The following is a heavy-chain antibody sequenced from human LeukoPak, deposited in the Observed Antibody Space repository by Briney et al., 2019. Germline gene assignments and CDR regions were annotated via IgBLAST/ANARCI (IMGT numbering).Heavy chain of an antibody. CDR2: ISSSSGYT. CDR1: GLTFSDYY. V-gene: IGHV3-11*06. J-gene: IGHJ4*02. CDR3: ASHRGHDYFDY. Sequence: GGSLRLSCAASGLTFSDYYMSWIRQAPGKGLEWVSYISSSSGYTKYADSVKGRFTISRDNAKNSLYLQMNSLRAEDTAVYYCASHRGHDYFDYWGQGTLVTVSS. D-gene: IGHD5-12*01.